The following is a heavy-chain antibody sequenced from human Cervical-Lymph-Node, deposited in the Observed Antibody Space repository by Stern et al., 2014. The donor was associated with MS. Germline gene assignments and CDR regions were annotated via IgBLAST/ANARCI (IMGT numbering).Heavy chain of an antibody. CDR3: ARRRRDALDF. CDR1: GSTFTTYW. CDR2: IFPSDSDT. J-gene: IGHJ3*01. Sequence: EMQLVESGAEVRRPGESLKISCHDSGSTFTTYWMEWVRQRPGKGLEWMGTIFPSDSDTTYSPSFQGQVTMSAAKSISTVYLHWTSLKASDTAIYYCARRRRDALDFWGQGTMVTVSS. V-gene: IGHV5-51*03.